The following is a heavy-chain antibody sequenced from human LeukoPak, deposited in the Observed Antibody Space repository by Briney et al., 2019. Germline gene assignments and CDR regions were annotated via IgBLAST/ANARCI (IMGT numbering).Heavy chain of an antibody. J-gene: IGHJ3*02. CDR3: ASDHSGSYPLRAFDI. V-gene: IGHV3-48*03. Sequence: GGSLRLSCAASGFTFSSYEMNWVRQAPGKGLEWVSYISSSGSTIYYADSVKGRLTISRDNAKNSLYLQMNSLRAEDTALYYCASDHSGSYPLRAFDIWGQGTMVTVSS. CDR2: ISSSGSTI. D-gene: IGHD1-26*01. CDR1: GFTFSSYE.